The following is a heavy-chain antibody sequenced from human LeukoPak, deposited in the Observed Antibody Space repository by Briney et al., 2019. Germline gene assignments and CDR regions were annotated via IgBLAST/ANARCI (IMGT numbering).Heavy chain of an antibody. Sequence: GGSLRLSCVGSGFTFSDSYMSWIRQAPGKGLEWVSYISRSGRTIYYADSVKGRFTISRDNAKKSLYLQMNSLGAEDTAVYYCASSGTYYDYYFEYWGQGILVTVSS. CDR3: ASSGTYYDYYFEY. CDR2: ISRSGRTI. V-gene: IGHV3-11*01. J-gene: IGHJ4*02. D-gene: IGHD3-10*01. CDR1: GFTFSDSY.